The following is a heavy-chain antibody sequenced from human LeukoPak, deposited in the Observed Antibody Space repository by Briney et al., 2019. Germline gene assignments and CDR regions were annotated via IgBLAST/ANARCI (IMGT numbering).Heavy chain of an antibody. V-gene: IGHV3-33*01. Sequence: GGSLRLSCAASGFTFSSYGMYWVRQAPAKGREWVATIWYDGSNKYYADSVKGRFTISRDNSKNTLYLQMNSLRAEDTAVHYCARDKSAPAPSFGMDVWGHGTSVTVSS. CDR2: IWYDGSNK. D-gene: IGHD2-2*01. CDR1: GFTFSSYG. CDR3: ARDKSAPAPSFGMDV. J-gene: IGHJ6*02.